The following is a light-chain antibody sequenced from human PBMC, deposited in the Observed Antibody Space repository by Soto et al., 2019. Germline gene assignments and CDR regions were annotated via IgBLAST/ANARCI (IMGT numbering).Light chain of an antibody. V-gene: IGKV1-8*01. CDR1: QGLSSY. CDR3: QQYYSYPPT. CDR2: AAS. Sequence: TGDRVTITCRASQGLSSYLAWYQQKPGKAPKLLIYAASTLQSGVPSRFSGSGSGTDFTLTISCLQSEDFATYYCQQYYSYPPTFGQGTKVDIK. J-gene: IGKJ1*01.